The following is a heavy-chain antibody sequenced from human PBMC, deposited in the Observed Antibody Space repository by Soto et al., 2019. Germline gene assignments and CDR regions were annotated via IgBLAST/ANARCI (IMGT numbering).Heavy chain of an antibody. CDR3: ARSLAARPRPYYFDY. D-gene: IGHD6-6*01. J-gene: IGHJ4*02. V-gene: IGHV3-21*01. CDR1: GFTFSSYS. CDR2: ISSSSSYI. Sequence: GGSLRLSCAASGFTFSSYSMNWVRQAPGKGLEWVSSISSSSSYIYYADSVKGRFTISRDNAKNSLYLQMNSLRAEDTAVYYCARSLAARPRPYYFDYWGQGTLVT.